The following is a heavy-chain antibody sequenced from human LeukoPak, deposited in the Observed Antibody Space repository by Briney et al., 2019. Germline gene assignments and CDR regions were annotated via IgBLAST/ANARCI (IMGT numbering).Heavy chain of an antibody. CDR3: ARDETTDDTGMDV. D-gene: IGHD1-7*01. CDR2: ISSSSSTI. CDR1: GFTFSSYS. Sequence: QPGGSLRLSCAASGFTFSSYSMNWVRQAPGKGLEWVSYISSSSSTIYYADSVKGRFTISRDNAKNSLYLQVNSLRAEDTAVYYCARDETTDDTGMDVWGQGTTVTVSS. V-gene: IGHV3-48*01. J-gene: IGHJ6*02.